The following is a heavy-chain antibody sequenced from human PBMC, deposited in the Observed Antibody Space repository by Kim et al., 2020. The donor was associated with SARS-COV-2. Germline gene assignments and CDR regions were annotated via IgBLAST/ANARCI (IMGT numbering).Heavy chain of an antibody. Sequence: GGSLRLSCAASGFTFSNYAMTWVRQAPGKGLEWVSSFSRPGIHTYFADSVKGRFTMSRDNSRNTLYLQMNSLRDEDTAIYYCAKSLSSDGYNFERGADHWGQGTLVTVSS. V-gene: IGHV3-23*01. CDR2: FSRPGIHT. J-gene: IGHJ4*02. CDR1: GFTFSNYA. D-gene: IGHD2-15*01. CDR3: AKSLSSDGYNFERGADH.